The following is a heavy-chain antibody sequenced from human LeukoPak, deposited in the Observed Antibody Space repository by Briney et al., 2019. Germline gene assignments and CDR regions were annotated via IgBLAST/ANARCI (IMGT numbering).Heavy chain of an antibody. V-gene: IGHV4-59*02. CDR3: VVTPPGF. J-gene: IGHJ4*02. CDR1: GASVTSYH. CDR2: MYDSGST. Sequence: SETLSLTCTVSGASVTSYHWSWIRQPPGKGLEWIGFMYDSGSTRYSPSLKSRVTISVDTSRNQFSLKLTSVTAADTAVYYCVVTPPGFWGQGALVTVPS. D-gene: IGHD5-18*01.